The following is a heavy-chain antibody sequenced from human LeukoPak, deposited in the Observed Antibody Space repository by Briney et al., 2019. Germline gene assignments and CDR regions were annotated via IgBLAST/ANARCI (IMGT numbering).Heavy chain of an antibody. CDR1: GGSISSYY. CDR3: ARRGSVGASYYFDY. Sequence: PSETLSLTCTVSGGSISSYYWSWIRQPPGKGLERIGEINHSGSTNYNPSLKSRVTISVDTSKNQFSLKLSSVTAADTAVYYCARRGSVGASYYFDYWGQGTLVTVSS. V-gene: IGHV4-59*08. D-gene: IGHD1-26*01. CDR2: INHSGST. J-gene: IGHJ4*02.